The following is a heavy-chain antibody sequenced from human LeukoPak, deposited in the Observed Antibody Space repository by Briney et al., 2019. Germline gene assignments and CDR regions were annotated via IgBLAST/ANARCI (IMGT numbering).Heavy chain of an antibody. CDR2: VNPSGGGT. Sequence: ASVKVSCKASGYSFTNYYIHWVRQAPGQGLEWMGIVNPSGGGTTYAQEFQGRVTMTRDTSTSTVYMDLSSLRSDDTAVYYCARGPHTSSWYKHAFDIWAQGTMVTVSS. D-gene: IGHD6-13*01. J-gene: IGHJ3*02. CDR1: GYSFTNYY. V-gene: IGHV1-46*01. CDR3: ARGPHTSSWYKHAFDI.